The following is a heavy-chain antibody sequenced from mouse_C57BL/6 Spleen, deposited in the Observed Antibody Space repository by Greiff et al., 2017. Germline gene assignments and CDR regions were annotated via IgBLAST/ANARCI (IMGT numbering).Heavy chain of an antibody. D-gene: IGHD5-1*01. V-gene: IGHV1-50*01. CDR3: ARRYLYYAMDY. J-gene: IGHJ4*01. CDR2: IDPSDSYT. CDR1: GYTFTSYW. Sequence: QVHVKQPGAELVKPGASVKLSCKASGYTFTSYWMQWVKQRPGQGLEWIGEIDPSDSYTNYNQKFKGKATLTVDTSSSTAYMQLSSLTSEDSAVYYCARRYLYYAMDYWGQGTSVTVSS.